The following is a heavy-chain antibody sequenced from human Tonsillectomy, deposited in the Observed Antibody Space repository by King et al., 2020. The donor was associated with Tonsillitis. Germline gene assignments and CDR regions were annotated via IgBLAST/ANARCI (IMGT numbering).Heavy chain of an antibody. V-gene: IGHV3-9*01. CDR1: GFTFDDYA. J-gene: IGHJ4*02. CDR2: ISWYSGSI. CDR3: AKDTGGTSWTGLDY. Sequence: VQLVESGGGLVQPGRSLRLSCAASGFTFDDYAMHWVRQAPGKGLEWVSGISWYSGSIGYADSVKGRFTISRYNAKNSLYLQMNSLRAEDTALYYCAKDTGGTSWTGLDYCGQGTLVTVSS. D-gene: IGHD2-2*01.